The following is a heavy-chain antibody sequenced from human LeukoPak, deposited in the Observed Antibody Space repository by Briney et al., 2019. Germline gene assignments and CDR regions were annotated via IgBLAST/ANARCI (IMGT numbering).Heavy chain of an antibody. Sequence: PSETLSLTCTVSGGSISSSSYYWGWTRQPPGKGLEWNGSIYYSGSTYYNPSRMSRVTISVDTSKNQFSLKLSSVTAADTAVYYCAEQPESYSSFDYWGQGTLVTVSS. CDR2: IYYSGST. CDR1: GGSISSSSYY. CDR3: AEQPESYSSFDY. V-gene: IGHV4-39*07. J-gene: IGHJ4*02. D-gene: IGHD1-26*01.